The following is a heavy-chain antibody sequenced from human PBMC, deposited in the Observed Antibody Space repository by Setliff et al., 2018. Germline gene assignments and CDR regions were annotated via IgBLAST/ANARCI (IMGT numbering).Heavy chain of an antibody. Sequence: KPSETLSLTCIVSGASITSDAYYWSWVRQHPGKGREWIGYIYYSGSTYYNPSLESRVTISLDSSKNHFSRELHYVTAADTAVYYRERSRTIAVRGGVFVVWGRGTLVTVSS. J-gene: IGHJ2*01. CDR1: GASITSDAYY. D-gene: IGHD6-19*01. CDR3: ERSRTIAVRGGVFVV. V-gene: IGHV4-31*03. CDR2: IYYSGST.